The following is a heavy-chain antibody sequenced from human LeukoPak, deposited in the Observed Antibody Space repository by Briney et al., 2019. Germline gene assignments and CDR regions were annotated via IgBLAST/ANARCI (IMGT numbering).Heavy chain of an antibody. D-gene: IGHD3-10*01. CDR2: IYYSGST. CDR1: GGSISSGSYY. Sequence: SETLSLTCTVSGGSISSGSYYWSWIRQHPGKGLEWIGYIYYSGSTYYNPSLKSRVTISVDTSKNQFSLKLSSVTAADTAVYYCARDRDRNWFDPWGQGTLVTVSS. V-gene: IGHV4-31*03. J-gene: IGHJ5*02. CDR3: ARDRDRNWFDP.